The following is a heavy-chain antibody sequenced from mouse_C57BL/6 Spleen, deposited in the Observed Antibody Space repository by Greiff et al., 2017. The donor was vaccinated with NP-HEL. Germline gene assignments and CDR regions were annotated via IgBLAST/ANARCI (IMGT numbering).Heavy chain of an antibody. CDR2: IYPGNSDT. CDR1: GYTFTSYW. V-gene: IGHV1-5*01. CDR3: TRSHGNSYYFDY. D-gene: IGHD2-1*01. Sequence: VQLQQSGTVLARPGASVKMSCKTSGYTFTSYWMHWVKQRPGQGLEWIGAIYPGNSDTSYNQKFKGKAKLTAVTSASTAYMELSSLTNEDSAVYYCTRSHGNSYYFDYWGQGTTLTVSS. J-gene: IGHJ2*01.